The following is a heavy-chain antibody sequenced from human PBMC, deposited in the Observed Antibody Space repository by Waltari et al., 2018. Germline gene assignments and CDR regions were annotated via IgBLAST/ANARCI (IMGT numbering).Heavy chain of an antibody. V-gene: IGHV4-34*01. CDR2: INHSGST. CDR1: GGSFSGYY. J-gene: IGHJ3*02. CDR3: ARTAPPYDAFDI. D-gene: IGHD2-21*02. Sequence: QVQLQQWGAGLLKPSETLSLTCAVYGGSFSGYYWSWIRQPPGKGLEWIGEINHSGSTNYNPSVKSRVTISVDTAKNQFSLKLSSVTAADTAVYYCARTAPPYDAFDIWGQGTMVTVSS.